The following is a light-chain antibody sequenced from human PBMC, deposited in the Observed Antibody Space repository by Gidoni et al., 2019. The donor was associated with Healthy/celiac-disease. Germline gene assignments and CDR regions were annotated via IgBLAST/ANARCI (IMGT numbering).Light chain of an antibody. Sequence: SYALTQPPSVSVSPGQTASITCSGDKLGDKYACWYQQKPGQFPVLVIYQDSKLPSGIPERFSGSNSGNTATLTISGTQAMDEADYYCQAWDSSVVFGGGTKLTVL. V-gene: IGLV3-1*01. CDR3: QAWDSSVV. CDR2: QDS. J-gene: IGLJ2*01. CDR1: KLGDKY.